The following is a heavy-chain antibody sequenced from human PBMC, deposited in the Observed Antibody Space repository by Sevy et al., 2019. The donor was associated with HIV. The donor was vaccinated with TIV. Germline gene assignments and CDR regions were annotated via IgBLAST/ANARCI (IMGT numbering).Heavy chain of an antibody. CDR1: GFTFSKYE. D-gene: IGHD3-22*01. J-gene: IGHJ3*01. CDR2: ISSSGTT. Sequence: GGSLRLSCAASGFTFSKYEMNWVRQTPGKGLEWLSSISSSGTTYYIDSVKGRFTISRDRAKKSVYLQMDSMRAEHTAVYFCARGGFYYESTDGFDLWGQGTMVTVSS. CDR3: ARGGFYYESTDGFDL. V-gene: IGHV3-48*03.